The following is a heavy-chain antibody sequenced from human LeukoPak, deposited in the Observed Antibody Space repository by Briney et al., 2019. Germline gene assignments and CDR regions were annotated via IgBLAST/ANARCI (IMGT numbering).Heavy chain of an antibody. CDR3: ARGDRRDIVVDILTDHYGMDV. Sequence: SVKVSCKASGGTFSSYASSWVRQAPGQGLEWMGGIIPIFGTANYAQKFQGRVTITADESTSTAYMELSSLGSEDTAVYYCARGDRRDIVVDILTDHYGMDVWGKGTTVTVSS. CDR1: GGTFSSYA. V-gene: IGHV1-69*13. D-gene: IGHD2-2*01. CDR2: IIPIFGTA. J-gene: IGHJ6*04.